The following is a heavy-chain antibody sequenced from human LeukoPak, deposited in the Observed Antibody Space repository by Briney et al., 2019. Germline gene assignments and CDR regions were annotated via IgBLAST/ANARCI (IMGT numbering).Heavy chain of an antibody. D-gene: IGHD3-10*01. V-gene: IGHV7-4-1*01. CDR2: INTNTGDP. CDR1: GYSFTNYA. CDR3: ARSSRGVIGLLDY. Sequence: ASVKVSCKASGYSFTNYAMNWVRQAPGQGLEWMGWINTNTGDPAYARDFRGRFVLSVDTSVNTAYLEISGLKTEDTAVYYCARSSRGVIGLLDYWGQGALVAVSS. J-gene: IGHJ4*02.